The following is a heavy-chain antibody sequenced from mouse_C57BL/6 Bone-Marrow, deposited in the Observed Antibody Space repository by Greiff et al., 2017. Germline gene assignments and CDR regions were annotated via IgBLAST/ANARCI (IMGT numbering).Heavy chain of an antibody. D-gene: IGHD3-2*02. CDR2: IFPGSGST. J-gene: IGHJ3*01. Sequence: QVQLQQSGPELVKPGASVKISCKASGYTFTDYYINWVKQRPGQGLEWIGWIFPGSGSTYYNEKFKGKATLTVDKSSSTAYMLLSSLTSEDSAVYFCARSSRRQLRLWFAYWGQGTLVTVSA. CDR3: ARSSRRQLRLWFAY. V-gene: IGHV1-75*01. CDR1: GYTFTDYY.